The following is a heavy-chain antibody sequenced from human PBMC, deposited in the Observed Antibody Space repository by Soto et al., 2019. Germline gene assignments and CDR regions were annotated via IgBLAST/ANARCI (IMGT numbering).Heavy chain of an antibody. V-gene: IGHV4-39*01. D-gene: IGHD3-22*01. CDR3: ATGEGTYYYDSSGSEYYFDY. CDR2: IYYSGST. J-gene: IGHJ4*02. CDR1: GGSISSSSYY. Sequence: SETLSLTCTVSGGSISSSSYYWGWIRQPPGKGLEWIGSIYYSGSTYYNTSLKSRVTISVDTSKNQFSLKLSSVTAADTAVYYCATGEGTYYYDSSGSEYYFDYWGQGTLVTVSS.